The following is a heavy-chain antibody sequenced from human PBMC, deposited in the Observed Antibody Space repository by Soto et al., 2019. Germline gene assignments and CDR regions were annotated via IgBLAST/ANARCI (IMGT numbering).Heavy chain of an antibody. J-gene: IGHJ3*02. CDR1: GFTFSSYS. Sequence: GGSLRLSCAASGFTFSSYSMNWVRQAPGKGLEWVSSISSSSSYIYYADSVKGRFTISRDNAKNSLYLQMNSLRAEDTAVYYCARDIGESIAVAGILGAFDIWGQGTMVTVSS. V-gene: IGHV3-21*01. CDR2: ISSSSSYI. CDR3: ARDIGESIAVAGILGAFDI. D-gene: IGHD6-19*01.